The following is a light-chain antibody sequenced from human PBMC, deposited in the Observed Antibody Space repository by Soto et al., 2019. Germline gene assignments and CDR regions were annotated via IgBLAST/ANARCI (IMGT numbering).Light chain of an antibody. J-gene: IGKJ1*01. CDR2: KAA. CDR3: QHYNSFSWP. V-gene: IGKV1-5*03. Sequence: DIQMTQSPSTLSASVGDRVAITCRASDNIVHWVAWYQQKPGKAPKLLIYKAANLADEVPSRFAGSGSGTEFTHTIPRRQPDDFATYYCQHYNSFSWPFGQGTKVDIK. CDR1: DNIVHW.